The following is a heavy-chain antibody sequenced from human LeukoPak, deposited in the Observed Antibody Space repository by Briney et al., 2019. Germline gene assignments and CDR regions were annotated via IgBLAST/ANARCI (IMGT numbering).Heavy chain of an antibody. D-gene: IGHD7-27*01. Sequence: GRSLRLSCVASGFTFSTYAIHWVRQAPGKGLEWVSSISSSSYIYYADSVRGRFTISRDNAKNSLYLQMNSLRAEDTAVYYCARDLNVWGAFDIWGQGTMVTVSS. CDR3: ARDLNVWGAFDI. CDR1: GFTFSTYA. J-gene: IGHJ3*02. V-gene: IGHV3-21*01. CDR2: ISSSSYI.